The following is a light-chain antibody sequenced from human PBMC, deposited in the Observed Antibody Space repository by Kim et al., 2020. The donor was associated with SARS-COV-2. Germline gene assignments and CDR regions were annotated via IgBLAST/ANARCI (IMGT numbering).Light chain of an antibody. CDR3: QQSHTTPYA. V-gene: IGKV1-39*01. CDR2: AAS. Sequence: SASEGDRVTITCRACQIISTYLNWYQQRPETAPNLLIYAASSLQSGVPSRFTGSGSGTDFTLTITSLHPEDFATYYCQQSHTTPYAFGQGTKLEI. J-gene: IGKJ2*01. CDR1: QIISTY.